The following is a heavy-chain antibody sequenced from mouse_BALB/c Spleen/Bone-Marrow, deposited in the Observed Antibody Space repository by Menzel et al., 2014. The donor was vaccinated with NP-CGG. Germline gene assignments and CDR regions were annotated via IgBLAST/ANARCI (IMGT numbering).Heavy chain of an antibody. CDR2: IYPGDFNT. CDR3: ARKSQRAYDSMNY. CDR1: GYTFTSYY. Sequence: QVQLQQSGPELVKPGDSVRISCKASGYTFTSYYIYWVRQRPGQGLEWIGWIYPGDFNTKYNEKFKGKATLTADKSSSTAYMQLSSLTSEDSAVYFCARKSQRAYDSMNYWGQGTSVTVSS. V-gene: IGHV1S56*01. J-gene: IGHJ4*01. D-gene: IGHD2-4*01.